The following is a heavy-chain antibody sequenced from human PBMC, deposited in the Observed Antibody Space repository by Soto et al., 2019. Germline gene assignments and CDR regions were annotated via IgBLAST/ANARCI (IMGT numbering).Heavy chain of an antibody. CDR1: GGSISDSNDH. D-gene: IGHD3-22*01. CDR3: ARAYYDTSGYSLDP. J-gene: IGHJ5*02. CDR2: FHNSGSI. V-gene: IGHV4-39*07. Sequence: SETLSLTCTVSGGSISDSNDHWGWIRQSPGQGLEWIGSFHNSGSIHYNPPFKSRVIISDDTSKNQFSLRLSSVTAADTAVYYCARAYYDTSGYSLDPWGQGILVTVSS.